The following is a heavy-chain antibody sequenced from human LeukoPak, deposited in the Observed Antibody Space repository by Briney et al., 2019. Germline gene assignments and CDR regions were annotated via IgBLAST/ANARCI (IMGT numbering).Heavy chain of an antibody. CDR1: GFTFSSYA. V-gene: IGHV3-30-3*01. J-gene: IGHJ4*02. CDR3: ARVKNWDYYFDY. CDR2: ISYDGSNK. D-gene: IGHD7-27*01. Sequence: GGSLRLSCAASGFTFSSYAMLWVRQAPGKGLEWVAVISYDGSNKYYADSVKGRFTISRDNSKNTLYLQMNSLRAEDTAVYYCARVKNWDYYFDYWGQGTLVTVSS.